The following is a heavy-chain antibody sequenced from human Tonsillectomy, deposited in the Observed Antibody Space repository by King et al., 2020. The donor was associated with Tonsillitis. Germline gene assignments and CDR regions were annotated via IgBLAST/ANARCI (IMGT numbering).Heavy chain of an antibody. J-gene: IGHJ3*02. CDR2: INPSGTNT. V-gene: IGHV3-11*06. D-gene: IGHD2-8*02. CDR3: GREYWGAFDI. Sequence: VQLVESGGGLVKPGGSLRVSCAASGFTFSDYYMSWIRQAPGKVLAWISVINPSGTNTNYLDPVRGRFTISRANAKNSMFLLMNSLRAEDTGVYYCGREYWGAFDIWGQGTVVTVSS. CDR1: GFTFSDYY.